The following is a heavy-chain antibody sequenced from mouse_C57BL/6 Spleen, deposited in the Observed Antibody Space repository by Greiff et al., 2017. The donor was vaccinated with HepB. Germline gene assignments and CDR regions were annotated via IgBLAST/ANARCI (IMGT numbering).Heavy chain of an antibody. CDR1: GFTFSDYG. D-gene: IGHD2-3*01. V-gene: IGHV5-17*01. CDR3: ARIGYYEDAMDY. Sequence: DVQLVESGGGLVKPGGSLKLSCAASGFTFSDYGMHWVRQAPEKGLEWVAYISSGSSTIYYADTVKGRFTISRDNAKNTLFLQMTSLRSEDTAMYYCARIGYYEDAMDYWGQGTSVTVSS. J-gene: IGHJ4*01. CDR2: ISSGSSTI.